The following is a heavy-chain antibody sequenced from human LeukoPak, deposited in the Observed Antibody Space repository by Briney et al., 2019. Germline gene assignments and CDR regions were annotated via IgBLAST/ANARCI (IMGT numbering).Heavy chain of an antibody. CDR3: AKANSGTYSGTFDI. J-gene: IGHJ3*02. D-gene: IGHD1-26*01. CDR2: INWNSRNI. V-gene: IGHV3-9*01. CDR1: GITFENYA. Sequence: GGSLRLSCAASGITFENYAMHWVRQSPGEGLEWVSGINWNSRNIGYEDAVKGRFTISRDNAKNSLFLQMNSLKPEDTAMYFCAKANSGTYSGTFDIWGQGTMVTVSS.